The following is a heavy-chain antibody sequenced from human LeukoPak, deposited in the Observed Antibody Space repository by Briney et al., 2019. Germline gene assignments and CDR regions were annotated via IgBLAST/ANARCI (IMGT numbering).Heavy chain of an antibody. CDR2: ISSSSSYI. Sequence: GGSLRLSCAASGFTFSSYSMNWVRQAPGKGLEWVSSISSSSSYIYYADSVKGRFTISRDNAKNSLYLQMNSLRAEDTAVYYCARDKGGNWNPGRFYWGQGTLVTVSS. J-gene: IGHJ4*02. CDR3: ARDKGGNWNPGRFY. V-gene: IGHV3-21*01. D-gene: IGHD1-20*01. CDR1: GFTFSSYS.